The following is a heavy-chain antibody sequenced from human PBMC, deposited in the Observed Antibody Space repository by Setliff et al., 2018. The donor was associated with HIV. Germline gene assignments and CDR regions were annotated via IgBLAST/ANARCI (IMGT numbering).Heavy chain of an antibody. J-gene: IGHJ4*02. D-gene: IGHD3-10*01. CDR2: ISAYNGNT. CDR1: GYTFTSYG. CDR3: ATLDYYGSQTYNLALHY. V-gene: IGHV1-18*01. Sequence: GASVKVSCKASGYTFTSYGISWVRQAPGQGLEWMGWISAYNGNTNYAQKLQGRVTMTTDTSTSTAYMELRSLRSEDTAMYYCATLDYYGSQTYNLALHYWGQGILVTVSS.